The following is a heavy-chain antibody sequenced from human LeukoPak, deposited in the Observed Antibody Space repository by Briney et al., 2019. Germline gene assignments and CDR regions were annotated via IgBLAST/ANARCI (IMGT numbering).Heavy chain of an antibody. D-gene: IGHD2-15*01. V-gene: IGHV4-61*02. CDR1: GGSMSTSDNY. CDR3: ARIFCSGGICYHFDY. Sequence: ASQTLSLTCTVSGGSMSTSDNYWNWIRQSAGKGLEWIGRIYTSGSTTYNPSLKSRVTMSLDTSKNQVSLKLSSVTAADTAVYYCARIFCSGGICYHFDYWGQGTLVTVSS. CDR2: IYTSGST. J-gene: IGHJ4*02.